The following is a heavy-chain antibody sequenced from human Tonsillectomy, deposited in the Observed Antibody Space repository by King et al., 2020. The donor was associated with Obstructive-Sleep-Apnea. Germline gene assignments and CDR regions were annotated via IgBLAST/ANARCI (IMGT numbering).Heavy chain of an antibody. CDR2: ISYDGSYK. CDR3: ARAPYDFGANFDY. D-gene: IGHD3/OR15-3a*01. CDR1: GLTFSTYA. Sequence: VQLVESGGGVVQPGRSLRLSCAASGLTFSTYAMHWVRQAPGKGLEWVALISYDGSYKYYADSVKGRFTISRDNSKSTLFLQMNSLRAEDTAVYYCARAPYDFGANFDYWGQGTLVTVSS. V-gene: IGHV3-30*04. J-gene: IGHJ4*02.